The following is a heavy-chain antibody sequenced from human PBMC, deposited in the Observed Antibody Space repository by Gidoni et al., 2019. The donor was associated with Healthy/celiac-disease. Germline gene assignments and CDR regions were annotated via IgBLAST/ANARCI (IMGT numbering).Heavy chain of an antibody. CDR3: ARGSRPIPPGRGAFDI. Sequence: QVQLQQWGAGLLKPSETLSLTCAVYGGSFSGYYWSWIRQPPGKGLEWIGEINHSGSTNYNPSLKSRVTISVDTSKNQFSLKLSSVTAADTAVYYCARGSRPIPPGRGAFDIWGQGTMVTVSS. V-gene: IGHV4-34*01. CDR1: GGSFSGYY. CDR2: INHSGST. J-gene: IGHJ3*02.